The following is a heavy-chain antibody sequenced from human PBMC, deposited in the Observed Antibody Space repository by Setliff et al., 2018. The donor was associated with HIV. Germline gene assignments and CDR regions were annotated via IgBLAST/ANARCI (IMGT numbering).Heavy chain of an antibody. J-gene: IGHJ4*02. D-gene: IGHD3-9*01. CDR1: GFSFRDYY. V-gene: IGHV3-11*04. Sequence: GGSLSPSWAASGFSFRDYYMTWVRQAPGRGLEWVSYITSTGTTTLYADSLRGRFTASRDNAESTLYLQMNNLRAEDTAVYYCAIIRETGSPYWGQGTQVTVSS. CDR3: AIIRETGSPY. CDR2: ITSTGTTT.